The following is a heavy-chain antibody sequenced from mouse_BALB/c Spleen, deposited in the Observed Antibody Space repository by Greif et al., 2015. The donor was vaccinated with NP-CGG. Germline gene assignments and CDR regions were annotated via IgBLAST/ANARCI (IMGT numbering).Heavy chain of an antibody. CDR2: IDPENGDT. V-gene: IGHV14-4*02. J-gene: IGHJ2*01. Sequence: VQLQQSGAELVRSGASVKLSCTASGFNIKDYYMHWVKQRPEQGLEWIGWIDPENGDTEYAPKFQGKATMTADTSSNAACLLRSSLTSDDTAVYYCNACGSYDYWCQGTTLSVAS. CDR1: GFNIKDYY. CDR3: NACGSYDY.